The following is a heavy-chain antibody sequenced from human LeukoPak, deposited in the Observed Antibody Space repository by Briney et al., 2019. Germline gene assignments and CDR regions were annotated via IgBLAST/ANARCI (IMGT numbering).Heavy chain of an antibody. CDR3: ARDGYNSFSLDY. V-gene: IGHV3-21*01. Sequence: GGSLRLSCAASGFTFTTYSMNWVRQAPGKGLEWVSSISSGSSYIYYADSVKGRFTISRDNTKNSLYLQMNSLTAEDTAVYYCARDGYNSFSLDYWGQGTLLTVSS. D-gene: IGHD6-13*01. J-gene: IGHJ4*02. CDR2: ISSGSSYI. CDR1: GFTFTTYS.